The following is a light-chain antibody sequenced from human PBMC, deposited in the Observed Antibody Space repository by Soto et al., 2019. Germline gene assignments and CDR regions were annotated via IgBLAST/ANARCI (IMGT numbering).Light chain of an antibody. Sequence: EIVLTQSPGTLSLSPGERATLSCRASQSINSRYLAWYQQKPGQAPRLLIYGASSRATGIPDRFSGSGSGTDFTLTISSQEPEDFAVYYCQQFGTSPGFTFGPGTIVDIK. CDR3: QQFGTSPGFT. CDR1: QSINSRY. V-gene: IGKV3-20*01. CDR2: GAS. J-gene: IGKJ3*01.